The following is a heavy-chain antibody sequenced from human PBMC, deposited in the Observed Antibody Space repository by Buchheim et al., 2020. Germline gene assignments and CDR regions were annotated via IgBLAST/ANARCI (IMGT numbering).Heavy chain of an antibody. J-gene: IGHJ1*01. D-gene: IGHD2-8*01. CDR2: IGTAGDT. V-gene: IGHV3-13*04. CDR3: VRGDCTTGACYPGAWAEYFQH. Sequence: EVQLVESGGGLVQPGGSLRLSCAASGFSFSTYDMHWVRQAPGKGLEWVSAIGTAGDTFFTASVKGRFTLSRDNAKKSLYLQMNTLRGEDTAVYYCVRGDCTTGACYPGAWAEYFQHWGQGTL. CDR1: GFSFSTYD.